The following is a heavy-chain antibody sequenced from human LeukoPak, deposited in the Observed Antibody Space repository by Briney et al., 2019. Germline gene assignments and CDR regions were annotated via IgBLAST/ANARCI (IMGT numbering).Heavy chain of an antibody. Sequence: ASVKVSCKASGYTFTSYGITWVRPAPGQGLEWMGWISAYKGNTNYAQKLQGRVTMTTDTSTSTAYMELRSLRSDDTAVYYCARDGRVLVRGVPLDYWGQGTRVTVSS. CDR1: GYTFTSYG. CDR3: ARDGRVLVRGVPLDY. V-gene: IGHV1-18*01. J-gene: IGHJ4*02. D-gene: IGHD3-10*01. CDR2: ISAYKGNT.